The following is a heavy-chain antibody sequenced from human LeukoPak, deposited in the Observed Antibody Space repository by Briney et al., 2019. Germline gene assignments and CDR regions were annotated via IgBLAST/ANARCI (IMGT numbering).Heavy chain of an antibody. CDR2: IIPIFGTA. D-gene: IGHD6-13*01. CDR1: GGTFSSYA. CDR3: ARDLIAAAPPTYFDY. V-gene: IGHV1-69*01. J-gene: IGHJ4*02. Sequence: SVKVSCKASGGTFSSYAISWVRQAPGQGLEWMGGIIPIFGTANYAQKFQGRVTITADESTSTAYMELSSLRSEDTAVYYCARDLIAAAPPTYFDYWGQGTLVTVSS.